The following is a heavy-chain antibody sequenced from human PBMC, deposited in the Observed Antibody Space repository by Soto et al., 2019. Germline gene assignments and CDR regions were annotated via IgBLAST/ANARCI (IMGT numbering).Heavy chain of an antibody. CDR1: GGSISSYY. CDR2: IYYSGST. J-gene: IGHJ2*01. D-gene: IGHD3-3*01. CDR3: ARADYYDFWSGYYTGGSFDL. V-gene: IGHV4-59*08. Sequence: QVQLQESGPGLVKPSETLSLTCTVSGGSISSYYWSWIRQPPGKGLEWIGYIYYSGSTNYNPSLNSRVTISVDTSKTQFSLKLSSVTAADTAVYYCARADYYDFWSGYYTGGSFDLWGRGTLVTVSS.